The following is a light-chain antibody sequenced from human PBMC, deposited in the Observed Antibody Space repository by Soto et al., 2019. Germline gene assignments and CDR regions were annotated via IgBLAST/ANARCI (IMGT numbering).Light chain of an antibody. V-gene: IGKV1-5*01. Sequence: DIQMTQSRSTLSASVGDRVTITCRARQSISIWLAWYQQKPGKAPRLLIYDASILESGVPSRFSGSGSGTEFTLTISSLQPDDFATYYCQQYNSYRTFGQGTKVDI. CDR2: DAS. CDR3: QQYNSYRT. CDR1: QSISIW. J-gene: IGKJ1*01.